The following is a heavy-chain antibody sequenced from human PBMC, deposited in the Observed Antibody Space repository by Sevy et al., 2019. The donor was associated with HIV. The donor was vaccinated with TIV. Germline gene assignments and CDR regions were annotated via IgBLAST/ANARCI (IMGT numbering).Heavy chain of an antibody. Sequence: GGSLRLSCVASEITFSNYAMSWVRQAPGKGLEWVSSISGSGGETYYADSVKGRFTISRDKSKNTLYLQMNSLRAEDTAVYYCAKDLILVVGEALDIWGQGTMVTVSS. V-gene: IGHV3-23*01. J-gene: IGHJ3*02. D-gene: IGHD3-16*01. CDR3: AKDLILVVGEALDI. CDR2: ISGSGGET. CDR1: EITFSNYA.